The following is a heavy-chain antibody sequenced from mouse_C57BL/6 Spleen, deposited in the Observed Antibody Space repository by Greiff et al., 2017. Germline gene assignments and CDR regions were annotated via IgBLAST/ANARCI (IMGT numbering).Heavy chain of an antibody. CDR3: ASLYGYEGFDY. V-gene: IGHV1-64*01. CDR2: IHPNSGST. J-gene: IGHJ2*01. D-gene: IGHD2-2*01. Sequence: VQLQQSGAELVKPGASVKLSCKASGYTFTSYWMHWVKQRPGQGLEWIGMIHPNSGSTNYNEKFKSKATLTVDKSSSTAYMQLSSLTSEDSAVYYCASLYGYEGFDYWGQGTTLTVSS. CDR1: GYTFTSYW.